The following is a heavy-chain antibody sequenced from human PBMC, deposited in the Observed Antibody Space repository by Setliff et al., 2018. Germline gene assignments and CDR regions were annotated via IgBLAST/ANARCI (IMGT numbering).Heavy chain of an antibody. CDR1: GYTFTSSG. CDR3: SRLVRYCTTTTCQRASGAEV. D-gene: IGHD2-8*01. V-gene: IGHV1-18*01. J-gene: IGHJ4*02. Sequence: WASVKVSCKAPGYTFTSSGITWVRQAPGQGLEWMGWISTYTGNTNYAQKLQGRVTMTTDTSTNTAYMELRSLTSDDTAVYYCSRLVRYCTTTTCQRASGAEVWGQGTLVTVSS. CDR2: ISTYTGNT.